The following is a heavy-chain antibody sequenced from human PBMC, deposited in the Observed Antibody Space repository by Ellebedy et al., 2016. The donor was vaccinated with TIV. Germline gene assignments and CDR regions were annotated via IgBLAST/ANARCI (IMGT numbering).Heavy chain of an antibody. J-gene: IGHJ4*02. CDR2: INEDGSQK. Sequence: GESLKISCAASGFTFSTYSMTWVRQAPGKGLEWVASINEDGSQKDYVDSVKGRFAISRDNAKSSLFLQMSSLRGEDTAVHYCARIPSFDYWGQGTLVTVSS. D-gene: IGHD2-21*01. V-gene: IGHV3-7*03. CDR1: GFTFSTYS. CDR3: ARIPSFDY.